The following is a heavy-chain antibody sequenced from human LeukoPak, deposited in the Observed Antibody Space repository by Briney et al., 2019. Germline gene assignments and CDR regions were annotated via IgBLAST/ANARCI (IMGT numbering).Heavy chain of an antibody. CDR1: GYTFTGYY. V-gene: IGHV1-2*02. D-gene: IGHD3-9*01. Sequence: GASVKVSCKASGYTFTGYYMHWVRQAPGQGLEWMGWINPDSGGTNYAQKFQGRVTMTRDTSISTAYMELSRLRSDDTAVYYCARGYTYYDISTFDYWGQGTLVTVSS. CDR3: ARGYTYYDISTFDY. J-gene: IGHJ4*02. CDR2: INPDSGGT.